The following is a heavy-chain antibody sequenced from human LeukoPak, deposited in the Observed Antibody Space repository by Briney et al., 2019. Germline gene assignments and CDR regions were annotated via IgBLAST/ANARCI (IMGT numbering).Heavy chain of an antibody. CDR2: ISSSSSTI. J-gene: IGHJ4*02. V-gene: IGHV3-48*01. CDR1: GFTFSSYS. CDR3: TKVRSGSSNWALRVFDY. D-gene: IGHD4-11*01. Sequence: HPGGSLRLSCAASGFTFSSYSMNWVRQAPGKGLEWVSYISSSSSTIYYADSVKGRFTISRDNAKNSLYLQMNSLRAEDTAVYYCTKVRSGSSNWALRVFDYWGQGALVTVSS.